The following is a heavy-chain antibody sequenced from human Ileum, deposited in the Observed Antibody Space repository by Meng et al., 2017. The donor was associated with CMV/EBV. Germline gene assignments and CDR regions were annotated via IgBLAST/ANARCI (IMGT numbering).Heavy chain of an antibody. Sequence: LRLSCTVSGDSISTGDYYWTWIRHPPGKGLEWIGYIYYSGSTYYNPSLKSRLTISVDTSKNQFSLKLTSVTAADTAVYYCARVRGLFRYFDYWGQGSLVTVSS. CDR3: ARVRGLFRYFDY. CDR2: IYYSGST. CDR1: GDSISTGDYY. V-gene: IGHV4-30-4*08. J-gene: IGHJ4*02.